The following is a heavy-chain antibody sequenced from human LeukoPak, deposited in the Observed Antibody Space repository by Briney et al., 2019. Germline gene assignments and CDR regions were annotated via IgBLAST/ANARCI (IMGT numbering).Heavy chain of an antibody. CDR3: ARDPSPSHPTAYFDY. J-gene: IGHJ4*02. CDR1: GYTLTELS. D-gene: IGHD4-17*01. Sequence: ASVKVSCKVSGYTLTELSMHWVRQAPGKGLEWMGGFDPEDGETIYAQKFQGRVTITADESTSTAYMELSSLRSEDTAVYYCARDPSPSHPTAYFDYWGQGTLVTVSS. CDR2: FDPEDGET. V-gene: IGHV1-24*01.